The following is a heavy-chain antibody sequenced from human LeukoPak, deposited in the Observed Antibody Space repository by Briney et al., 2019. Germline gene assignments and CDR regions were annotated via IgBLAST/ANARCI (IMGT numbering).Heavy chain of an antibody. CDR3: ARDYGGNLPEWGFDY. J-gene: IGHJ4*02. D-gene: IGHD4-23*01. Sequence: GASVKVSCKASGGTFSSYAISWVRQAPGQGLEWMGRIIPILGIANYAQKFQGRVTITADKSTSTAYMELSSLRSEDTAVYYCARDYGGNLPEWGFDYWGQGTLVTVSS. CDR2: IIPILGIA. CDR1: GGTFSSYA. V-gene: IGHV1-69*04.